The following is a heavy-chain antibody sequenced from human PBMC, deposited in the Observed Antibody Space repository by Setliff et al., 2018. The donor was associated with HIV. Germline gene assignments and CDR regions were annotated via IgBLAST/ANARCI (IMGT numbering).Heavy chain of an antibody. D-gene: IGHD3-3*01. J-gene: IGHJ1*01. CDR3: ARGAGNPHWYYDTWSGPSSGYFQH. Sequence: ASVKVSCKVSGYTLTEVSIHWVRQAPGKGLEWMGYFDPEDGETVHAQKFQGRVTMTEDTSTDTAYMELSGLRSEDTAVYYCARGAGNPHWYYDTWSGPSSGYFQHWGQGTLVTVSS. V-gene: IGHV1-24*01. CDR2: FDPEDGET. CDR1: GYTLTEVS.